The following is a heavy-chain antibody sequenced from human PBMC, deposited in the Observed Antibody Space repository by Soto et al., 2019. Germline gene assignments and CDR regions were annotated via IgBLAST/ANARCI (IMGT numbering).Heavy chain of an antibody. J-gene: IGHJ4*02. CDR3: AHMIEGAFFDH. Sequence: SGPTLVNPTHTLTLTCTFSGVSLSTSGMGVGWIRQPPGKALEWLALVYWDDDKRYSPSLKSRLTITKDTSKNQVVLTMTYMDPVDTATYYCAHMIEGAFFDHWDQGTLVTVSS. D-gene: IGHD2-21*01. CDR1: GVSLSTSGMG. V-gene: IGHV2-5*02. CDR2: VYWDDDK.